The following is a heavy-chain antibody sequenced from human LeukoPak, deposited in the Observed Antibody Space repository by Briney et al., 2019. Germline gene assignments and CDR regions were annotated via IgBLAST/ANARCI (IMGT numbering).Heavy chain of an antibody. Sequence: SETLSLTCTVSGDSISSGFYYWGWIRQPPGKGLEWIGSIYYSGTTYYNPSLKSRVTISVDTSRNQFSLKLSSVTAADTAVYYCARDGANYYDSSGYYDWGQGTLVTVSS. V-gene: IGHV4-39*02. CDR3: ARDGANYYDSSGYYD. CDR2: IYYSGTT. CDR1: GDSISSGFYY. D-gene: IGHD3-22*01. J-gene: IGHJ4*02.